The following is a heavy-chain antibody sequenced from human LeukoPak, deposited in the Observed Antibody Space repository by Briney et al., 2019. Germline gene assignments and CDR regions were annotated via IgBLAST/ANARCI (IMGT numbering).Heavy chain of an antibody. J-gene: IGHJ4*02. CDR1: EFTFSSYW. D-gene: IGHD3-16*01. Sequence: GGSLRLSCAASEFTFSSYWMNWARQAPGKGLEWVASINHNGNVNYYVDSVKGRFTISRDNAKNSLYLQMSNLRAEDTAVYFCARVLEDYVWGSYWNYFDYWGQGTLVTVSS. V-gene: IGHV3-7*03. CDR2: INHNGNVN. CDR3: ARVLEDYVWGSYWNYFDY.